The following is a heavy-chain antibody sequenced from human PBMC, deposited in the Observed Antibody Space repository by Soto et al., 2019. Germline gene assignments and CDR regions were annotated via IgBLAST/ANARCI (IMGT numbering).Heavy chain of an antibody. D-gene: IGHD4-4*01. CDR1: GNSISGTSSF. CDR2: VYYTGST. J-gene: IGHJ4*02. CDR3: TRRVRSTGLLDY. V-gene: IGHV4-39*01. Sequence: QLQLRESGPGLVKPSETLSLTCTVSGNSISGTSSFWAWIRQPPGKNLEWIGSVYYTGSTYYNSSLMSRVAIAIDTSKNQFSLSLNSVTAADPAVYYCTRRVRSTGLLDYWGQGALVTVSS.